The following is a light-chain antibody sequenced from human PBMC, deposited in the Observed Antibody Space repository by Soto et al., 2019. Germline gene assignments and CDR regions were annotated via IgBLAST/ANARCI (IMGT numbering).Light chain of an antibody. CDR1: KNDIGVYDF. Sequence: QCVLTQPASAYGSPGQAVTISCTGTKNDIGVYDFVSWYQHHPGKAPRLIIYEVVQRPSGVPDRFSGSKSGNTASLAVSGLQAADEADYFCKSYAGSNTYVFGSGSKVTVL. CDR3: KSYAGSNTYV. J-gene: IGLJ1*01. V-gene: IGLV2-8*01. CDR2: EVV.